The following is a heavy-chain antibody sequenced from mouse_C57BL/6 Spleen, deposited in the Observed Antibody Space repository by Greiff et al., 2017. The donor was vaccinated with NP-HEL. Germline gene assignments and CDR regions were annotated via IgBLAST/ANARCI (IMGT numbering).Heavy chain of an antibody. CDR1: GYTFTDYN. D-gene: IGHD6-1*01. Sequence: EVQLQQSGPELVKPGASVKIPCKASGYTFTDYNMDWVKQSHGKSLEWIGDINPNNGGTIYNQKFKGKATLTVDKSSSTAYMELRSLTSEDTAVYYCARKMAALLYFDYWGQGTTLTVSS. J-gene: IGHJ2*01. V-gene: IGHV1-18*01. CDR2: INPNNGGT. CDR3: ARKMAALLYFDY.